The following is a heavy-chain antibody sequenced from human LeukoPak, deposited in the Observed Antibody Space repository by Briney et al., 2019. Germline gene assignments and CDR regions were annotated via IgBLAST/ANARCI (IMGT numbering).Heavy chain of an antibody. D-gene: IGHD1-26*01. CDR1: GASLTTHY. Sequence: PSETLSPTCTVSGASLTTHYWAWIRQPPGKGLEWIGFVSKTGNTNYNASLKSRVTILADTSKNTFSLKLSSLTAADTAVYFCARRGAPSKFYYFDSWGQGTLVTVSS. CDR3: ARRGAPSKFYYFDS. J-gene: IGHJ4*02. V-gene: IGHV4-59*08. CDR2: VSKTGNT.